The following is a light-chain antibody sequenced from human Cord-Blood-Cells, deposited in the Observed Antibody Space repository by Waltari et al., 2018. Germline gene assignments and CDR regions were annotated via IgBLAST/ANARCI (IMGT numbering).Light chain of an antibody. V-gene: IGLV1-44*01. Sequence: QSVLTQPPSASGTPGQRVTISCSGSSSNIGRNTVNWYHQLPGTAPKHLIYSNNQRPSGVPDRFSGSKSGTSASLAISGLQSEDEADYYCAAWDDSLKVFGGGTKLTVL. CDR1: SSNIGRNT. CDR2: SNN. CDR3: AAWDDSLKV. J-gene: IGLJ3*02.